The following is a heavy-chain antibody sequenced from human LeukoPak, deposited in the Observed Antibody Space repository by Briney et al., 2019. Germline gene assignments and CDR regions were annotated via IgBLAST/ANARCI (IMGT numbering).Heavy chain of an antibody. D-gene: IGHD4-11*01. CDR2: ISYDGSNK. V-gene: IGHV3-30*03. CDR3: ARGLVPGFLDY. Sequence: GGSLRLSCAASGFIFGSYGMHWVRQAPGKGLEWVAVISYDGSNKYYADSVKGRFTISRDNAKNTLYLQMNSLRAEDTAVYYCARGLVPGFLDYWGQGTPVTVSS. J-gene: IGHJ4*02. CDR1: GFIFGSYG.